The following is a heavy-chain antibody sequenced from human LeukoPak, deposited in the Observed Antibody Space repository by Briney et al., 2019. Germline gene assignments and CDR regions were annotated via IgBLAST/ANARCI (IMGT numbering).Heavy chain of an antibody. CDR2: INHNGNVN. D-gene: IGHD3-16*01. V-gene: IGHV3-7*03. CDR1: XFXFSSYW. J-gene: IGHJ6*02. CDR3: ARGGGLDV. Sequence: XLRLXCXASXFXFSSYWMNWARQAPGKGLEWVASINHNGNVNYYVDSVKGRFTISRDNAKNSLYLQMSNLRAEDTAVYFCARGGGLDVWGQGATVTVSS.